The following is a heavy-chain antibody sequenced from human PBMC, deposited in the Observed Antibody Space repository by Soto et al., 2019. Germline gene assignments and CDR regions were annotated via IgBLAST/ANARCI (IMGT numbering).Heavy chain of an antibody. CDR1: GFTFSNAW. CDR2: IKSKTDGGTT. CDR3: TTDLEYYDYIWGSYRTGQPYY. Sequence: GGSLRLSCAASGFTFSNAWMSWVRQAPGKGLEWVGRIKSKTDGGTTDYAAPVKGRFTISRDDSKNTLYLQMNSLKTEDTAVYYCTTDLEYYDYIWGSYRTGQPYYWGQRTLVTVSS. V-gene: IGHV3-15*01. D-gene: IGHD3-16*02. J-gene: IGHJ4*02.